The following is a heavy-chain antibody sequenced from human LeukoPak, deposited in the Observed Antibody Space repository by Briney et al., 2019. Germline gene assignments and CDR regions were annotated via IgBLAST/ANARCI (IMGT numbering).Heavy chain of an antibody. CDR2: ISGRSDNT. V-gene: IGHV3-23*01. CDR1: GFIFSNYA. D-gene: IGHD3-9*01. CDR3: AKWGDYDVLTGYYVSDF. Sequence: GGSLRLSCAASGFIFSNYAMYWVRQAPGKGLDWVSAISGRSDNTYYADSVRGRFTLSRDSSKNTLYLQMNSLRADDTAVYYCAKWGDYDVLTGYYVSDFWGQGTLVTVSS. J-gene: IGHJ4*02.